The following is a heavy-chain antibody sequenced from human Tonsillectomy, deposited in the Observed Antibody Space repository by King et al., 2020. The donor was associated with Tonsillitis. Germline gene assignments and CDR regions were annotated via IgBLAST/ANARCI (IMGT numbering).Heavy chain of an antibody. CDR3: ARERLYSSDWGIDY. V-gene: IGHV3-33*01. J-gene: IGHJ4*02. CDR1: GFVFRSYG. Sequence: HVQLVESGGGVVQPGRSLTLSCASSGFVFRSYGMHWVRQAPGKGLEWVAVISFDARRQNYADSVKGRFTISRDNSRDTLYLQMNSLRPEDTAVYYCARERLYSSDWGIDYWGQGSLVTVSS. D-gene: IGHD6-19*01. CDR2: ISFDARRQ.